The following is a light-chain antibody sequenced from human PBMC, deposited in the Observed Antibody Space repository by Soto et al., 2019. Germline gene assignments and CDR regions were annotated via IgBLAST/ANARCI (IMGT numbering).Light chain of an antibody. J-gene: IGLJ3*02. Sequence: QSALAQPASVSGSPGQSITISCTGTSSDVGSYNLVSWYQQHPGNAPKLMIYEGSKRPSGVSNRFFGSKSGNTASLTISGLQAEDEAYYYCCSFARGSTLVFGGGTKLTVL. CDR3: CSFARGSTLV. V-gene: IGLV2-23*01. CDR1: SSDVGSYNL. CDR2: EGS.